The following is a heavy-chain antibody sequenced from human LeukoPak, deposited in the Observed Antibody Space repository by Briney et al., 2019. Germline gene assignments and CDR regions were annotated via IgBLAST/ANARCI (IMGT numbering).Heavy chain of an antibody. J-gene: IGHJ6*03. V-gene: IGHV4-39*01. D-gene: IGHD2-2*01. CDR1: GGSISSSSYY. Sequence: PSGTLSLTCTVSGGSISSSSYYWGWIRQPPGKGLEWIGSIYYSGSTYYNPSLKSRVTTSVDTSKNQFSLKLSSVTAADTAVYYCARRPLRRLYCSSTSCYYMDVWGKGTTVTVSS. CDR3: ARRPLRRLYCSSTSCYYMDV. CDR2: IYYSGST.